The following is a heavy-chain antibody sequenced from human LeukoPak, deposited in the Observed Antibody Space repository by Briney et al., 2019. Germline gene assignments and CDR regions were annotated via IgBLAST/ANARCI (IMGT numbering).Heavy chain of an antibody. V-gene: IGHV1-2*02. Sequence: ASVKVSCKASGYTFTVYYMHWVRQAPGQGLEWMGWINPNSGGTNYAQKFQGRVTMTRDTSISTAYMELSRLRSDDTAVYYCARQHYYDSSGYGPWGQGTLVTVS. CDR1: GYTFTVYY. CDR2: INPNSGGT. CDR3: ARQHYYDSSGYGP. D-gene: IGHD3-22*01. J-gene: IGHJ5*02.